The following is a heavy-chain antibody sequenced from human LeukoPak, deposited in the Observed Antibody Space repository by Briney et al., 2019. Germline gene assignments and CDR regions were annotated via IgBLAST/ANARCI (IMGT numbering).Heavy chain of an antibody. D-gene: IGHD3-22*01. CDR3: AKALLYYYDSSCYYPPVDY. J-gene: IGHJ4*02. CDR2: INSDGSST. V-gene: IGHV3-74*01. Sequence: GGSLRLSCAASGFTFSSYWMHWVRQAPGKGLVWVSRINSDGSSTSYADSVKGRFTISRDNSKNTLYLQMNSLRAEDTAVYYCAKALLYYYDSSCYYPPVDYWGQGTPVTVSS. CDR1: GFTFSSYW.